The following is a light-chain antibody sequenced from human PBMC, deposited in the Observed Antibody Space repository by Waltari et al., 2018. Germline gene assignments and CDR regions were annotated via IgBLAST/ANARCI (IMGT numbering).Light chain of an antibody. Sequence: SFALTQPPSVSVSPVQTARITCSADEWSKNYAYCYQQKPGQAPVLVIYKDTERPSGIPERLSGSSSGTTVTLTISGVQAEDEADYFCQSADGTTNSVVFGGGTKLTVL. CDR2: KDT. J-gene: IGLJ2*01. V-gene: IGLV3-25*03. CDR1: EWSKNY. CDR3: QSADGTTNSVV.